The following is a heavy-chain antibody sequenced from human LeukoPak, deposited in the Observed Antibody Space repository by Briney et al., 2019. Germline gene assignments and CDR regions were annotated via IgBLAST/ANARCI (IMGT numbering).Heavy chain of an antibody. CDR1: GSSFSSHG. CDR3: AKEGRYGEYFDY. V-gene: IGHV3-30*18. CDR2: ISNDASDK. D-gene: IGHD4-17*01. J-gene: IGHJ4*02. Sequence: GGSLRLSCAASGSSFSSHGMSWVRQAPGKGLEWVAVISNDASDKHYADSVKGRFTISRDNSKKTVYLQMNSLRAEDTAVYYCAKEGRYGEYFDYWGQGTLVTVSS.